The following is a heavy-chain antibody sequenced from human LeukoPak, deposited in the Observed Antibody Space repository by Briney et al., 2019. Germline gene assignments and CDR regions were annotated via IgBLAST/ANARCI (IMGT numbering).Heavy chain of an antibody. CDR2: ISAYNGNT. Sequence: GASVKVSCKASGYTFTSYGISWVRQAPGQGLEWMGWISAYNGNTNYAQKLQGRVTMTTDTSTSTAYMELRSLRSDDTAVYYCARDRGYSSSWHYFDYWGQGTLVTVSS. V-gene: IGHV1-18*01. CDR1: GYTFTSYG. D-gene: IGHD6-13*01. J-gene: IGHJ4*02. CDR3: ARDRGYSSSWHYFDY.